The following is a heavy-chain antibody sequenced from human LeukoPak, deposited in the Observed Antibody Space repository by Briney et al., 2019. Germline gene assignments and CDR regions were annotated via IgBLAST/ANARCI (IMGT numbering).Heavy chain of an antibody. J-gene: IGHJ6*04. CDR3: ARAVSSGYDFAYYYYYGMDV. Sequence: GGSLRLSCAASGFTFSIYSMNWVRQAPGKGLEWVSSISSSSSYIYYADSVKGRFTISRDNAKNSLYLQMNSLRAEDTAVYYCARAVSSGYDFAYYYYYGMDVWGKGTTVTVSS. CDR2: ISSSSSYI. CDR1: GFTFSIYS. V-gene: IGHV3-21*01. D-gene: IGHD5-12*01.